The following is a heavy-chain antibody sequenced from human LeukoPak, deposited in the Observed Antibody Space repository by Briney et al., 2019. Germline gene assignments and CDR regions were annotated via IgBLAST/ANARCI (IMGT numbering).Heavy chain of an antibody. CDR3: ARVKAIPYDAFDI. D-gene: IGHD2-21*01. Sequence: PSETLSLTCTVSGGSISSTNYYWGWIRQSPGKGLEWIGSIYYSGSTYYNPSLKSRVTISVDTSKNQFSLKLSSVTAADTAVYYCARVKAIPYDAFDIWGQGTMVTVSS. CDR2: IYYSGST. CDR1: GGSISSTNYY. V-gene: IGHV4-39*07. J-gene: IGHJ3*02.